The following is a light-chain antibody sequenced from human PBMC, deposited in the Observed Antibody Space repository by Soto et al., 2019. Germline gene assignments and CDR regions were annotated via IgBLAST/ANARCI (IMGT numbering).Light chain of an antibody. J-gene: IGKJ3*01. V-gene: IGKV3-20*01. Sequence: EIVLTQSPGTLSLSPGERATLSCRASQSVGSRYSAWYQQKPGQAPRLLIYGASNRATGIPDRFSGSGSGTDFTLTISRLEPEDFAVYYCQQYGRSPFTFGPGTKAEIK. CDR3: QQYGRSPFT. CDR2: GAS. CDR1: QSVGSRY.